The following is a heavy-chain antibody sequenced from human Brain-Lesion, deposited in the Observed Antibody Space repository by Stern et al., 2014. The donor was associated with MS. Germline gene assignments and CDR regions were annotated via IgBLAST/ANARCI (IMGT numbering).Heavy chain of an antibody. CDR1: GGSISSSNW. V-gene: IGHV4-4*02. CDR2: SDHSGST. Sequence: VQLLESGPGLVKPSGTLSLTCAVSGGSISSSNWWSWVRQSPGKGLEWIGESDHSGSTIYNPSLKSRVTVSENSPKTPFPRTLGFVPAADTAVYFCARFPASRPHVFDSWGQGTLVTVSS. CDR3: ARFPASRPHVFDS. J-gene: IGHJ4*02. D-gene: IGHD6-13*01.